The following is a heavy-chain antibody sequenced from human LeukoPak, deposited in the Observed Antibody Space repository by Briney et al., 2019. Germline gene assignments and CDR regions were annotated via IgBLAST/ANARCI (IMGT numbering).Heavy chain of an antibody. CDR2: IGSSGTTI. D-gene: IGHD6-19*01. Sequence: GGSLRLSCAVSGLPFSIYEMNWVRQAPGKGLEWVSNIGSSGTTIYYADSVKGRFSISRDNAKSSLYLQMNSLRVEDTAVYYCALLAVASDFDYWGQGALVTVSS. CDR3: ALLAVASDFDY. V-gene: IGHV3-48*03. J-gene: IGHJ4*02. CDR1: GLPFSIYE.